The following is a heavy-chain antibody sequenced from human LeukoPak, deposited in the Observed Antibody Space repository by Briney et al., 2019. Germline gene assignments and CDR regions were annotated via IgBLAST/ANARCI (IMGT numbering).Heavy chain of an antibody. V-gene: IGHV4-34*01. CDR1: GGSFGGYY. CDR3: ARGFPHCSSTSCYEWSNYYYYYGMDV. J-gene: IGHJ6*02. D-gene: IGHD2-2*01. CDR2: INHSGST. Sequence: PSETLSLTCAVYGGSFGGYYWSWIRQPPGKGLEWIGEINHSGSTNYNPSLKSRVTISVDTSKNQFSLKLSSVTAADTAVYYCARGFPHCSSTSCYEWSNYYYYYGMDVWGQGTTVTVSS.